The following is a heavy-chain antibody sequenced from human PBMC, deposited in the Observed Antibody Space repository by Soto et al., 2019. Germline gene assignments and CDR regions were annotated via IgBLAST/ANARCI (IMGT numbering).Heavy chain of an antibody. CDR3: ARRFFGGADPAYFDY. CDR2: IYYSGST. CDR1: GGSISSSAYY. D-gene: IGHD2-15*01. Sequence: QLQLQESGPGLVKPSETLSLTCTVSGGSISSSAYYWDWIRQPPGKGLEWIASIYYSGSTYYNPSLKSRVTISVDTSTNQSALKLRSVTAAVTALYYCARRFFGGADPAYFDYWGQGTLVTVSS. J-gene: IGHJ4*02. V-gene: IGHV4-39*01.